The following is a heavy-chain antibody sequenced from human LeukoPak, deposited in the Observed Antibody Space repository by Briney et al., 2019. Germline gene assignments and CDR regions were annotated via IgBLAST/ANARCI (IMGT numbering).Heavy chain of an antibody. D-gene: IGHD3-9*01. J-gene: IGHJ6*03. CDR1: GYTLTELS. Sequence: ASVKVSCKVSGYTLTELSMHWVRQAPGKGLEWMGGFDPEDGETIYAQKFQGRVTMTEDTSTDTAYMELSSLRSEDTAVYYCATAPPGGDPYYDILTGTQKPVLFDYYYMDVWGKGTTVTVSS. CDR2: FDPEDGET. CDR3: ATAPPGGDPYYDILTGTQKPVLFDYYYMDV. V-gene: IGHV1-24*01.